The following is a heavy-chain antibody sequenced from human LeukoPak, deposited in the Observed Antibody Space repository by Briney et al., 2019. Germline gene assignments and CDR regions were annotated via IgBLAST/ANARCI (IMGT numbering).Heavy chain of an antibody. CDR3: AREWSLRYNWNYVPSDLEYYFDY. CDR1: GYTFTSYA. CDR2: INTNTGNP. V-gene: IGHV7-4-1*02. J-gene: IGHJ4*02. D-gene: IGHD1-7*01. Sequence: ASVKVSCKASGYTFTSYAMNWVRQAPGQGLEWMGWINTNTGNPTYAQGFTGRFVFSLDTSVSTAYLQISSLKAEDTAVYYCAREWSLRYNWNYVPSDLEYYFDYWGQGTLVTVSS.